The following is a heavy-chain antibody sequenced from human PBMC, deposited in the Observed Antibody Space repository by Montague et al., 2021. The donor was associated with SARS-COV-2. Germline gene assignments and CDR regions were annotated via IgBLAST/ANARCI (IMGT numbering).Heavy chain of an antibody. D-gene: IGHD5-12*01. Sequence: PLRLSCAASGFTFNSYSMNWVRQAPGKGLEWVSSISSSSTSIYYADSVKGRFTISRDNAKNSLYLQMNSLRAEDTAVYYCCSGYDFGYWGQGTLVTVSS. CDR1: GFTFNSYS. J-gene: IGHJ4*02. CDR2: ISSSSTSI. CDR3: CSGYDFGY. V-gene: IGHV3-21*01.